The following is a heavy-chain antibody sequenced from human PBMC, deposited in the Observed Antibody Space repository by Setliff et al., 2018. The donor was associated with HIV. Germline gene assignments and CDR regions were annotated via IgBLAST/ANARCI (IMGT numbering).Heavy chain of an antibody. D-gene: IGHD3-22*01. CDR1: GGSISSNSYY. CDR2: IYHSGRT. CDR3: ARAADYHDSSGYWAPPRYFDY. Sequence: PSETLSLTRTVSGGSISSNSYYWGWIRQPPGKGLEWIGSIYHSGRTYYNPSLKSRVTISVDTSKKQFSLKLSSVSAADTAVYYCARAADYHDSSGYWAPPRYFDYWGQGTLVTVSS. J-gene: IGHJ4*02. V-gene: IGHV4-39*07.